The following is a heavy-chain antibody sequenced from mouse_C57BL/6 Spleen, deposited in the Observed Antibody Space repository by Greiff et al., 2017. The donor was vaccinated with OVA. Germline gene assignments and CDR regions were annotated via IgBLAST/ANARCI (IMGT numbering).Heavy chain of an antibody. D-gene: IGHD1-1*02. CDR3: ARGGGDGSYVDWYFDV. V-gene: IGHV14-2*01. CDR1: GFNIKDYY. CDR2: IDPEDGET. Sequence: EVKLQESGAELVKPGASVKLSCTASGFNIKDYYMHWVKQRTEQGLEWIGRIDPEDGETKYAPKFQGKATITADTSSNTAYLQLSSLIAEDTAVYYCARGGGDGSYVDWYFDVWGTGTTVTVSS. J-gene: IGHJ1*03.